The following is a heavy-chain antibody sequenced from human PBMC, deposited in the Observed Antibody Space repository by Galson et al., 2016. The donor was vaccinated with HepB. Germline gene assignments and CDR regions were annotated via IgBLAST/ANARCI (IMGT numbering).Heavy chain of an antibody. J-gene: IGHJ5*02. CDR1: GGSISDYY. V-gene: IGHV4-59*01. D-gene: IGHD1-26*01. CDR3: ASCLTPGGWFDP. CDR2: IYYRGTT. Sequence: SETLSLTCPVSGGSISDYYWSWIRQPPGKGLEWVGYIYYRGTTNSHPSLKRRATIPVDTSKNEFSLKLTSVNAADTAEYYCASCLTPGGWFDPWGQGILVTVSS.